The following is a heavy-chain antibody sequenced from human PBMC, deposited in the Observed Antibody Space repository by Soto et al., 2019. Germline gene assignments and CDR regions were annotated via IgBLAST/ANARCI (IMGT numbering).Heavy chain of an antibody. D-gene: IGHD3-16*02. CDR1: GYTFTGYY. J-gene: IGHJ4*02. CDR2: INPNSGGT. V-gene: IGHV1-2*02. CDR3: ASTVGGSYRSNTLQEYYFDY. Sequence: ASVKVSCKASGYTFTGYYMHWVRQAPGQGLEWMGWINPNSGGTNYAQKFQGRVTMTRDTSISTAYMELSRLRSDDTAVYYCASTVGGSYRSNTLQEYYFDYWGQGTLVTVSS.